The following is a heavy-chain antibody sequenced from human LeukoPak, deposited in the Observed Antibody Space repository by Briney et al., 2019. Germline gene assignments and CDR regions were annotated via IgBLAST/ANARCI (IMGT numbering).Heavy chain of an antibody. CDR2: MNPNSGNT. V-gene: IGHV1-8*01. CDR1: GYIFTSYD. CDR3: ARGQGPSMVATFNYYYYYGMDV. J-gene: IGHJ6*02. Sequence: ASVKVSCKASGYIFTSYDINWVRQATGQGLEWMGWMNPNSGNTGYAQKFQGRVTMTRNTSISTAYMELSSLRSEDTAVYYCARGQGPSMVATFNYYYYYGMDVWGQGTTVTVSS. D-gene: IGHD5-12*01.